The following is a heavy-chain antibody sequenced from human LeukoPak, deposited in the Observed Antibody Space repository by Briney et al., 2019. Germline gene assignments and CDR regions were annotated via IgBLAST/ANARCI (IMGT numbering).Heavy chain of an antibody. V-gene: IGHV1-2*02. D-gene: IGHD6-13*01. CDR3: ARVPLGSSWYRGAFDI. CDR1: GYTFTGYY. CDR2: INPNSGGT. Sequence: ASVKVSCKASGYTFTGYYMHWVRQAPGQGLEWMGWINPNSGGTNYAQKFQGRVTMTRDTSISTAYMELSRLRSDDTAVYYCARVPLGSSWYRGAFDIWGQGTMVTVSS. J-gene: IGHJ3*02.